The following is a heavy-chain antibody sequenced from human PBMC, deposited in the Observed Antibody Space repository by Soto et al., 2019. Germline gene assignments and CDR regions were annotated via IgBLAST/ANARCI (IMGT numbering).Heavy chain of an antibody. D-gene: IGHD6-19*01. Sequence: QGKLMQSGAEVKEPGASVKVSCKASGYTLVNHGVSWVRQAHGQGLEWMGWIKVSTGTTNYAGNFQGSVTMTTDTSTSTAYMELRSLRSADTAVYFCTWHYRSDWHFVFASWGQGTRVTVSS. CDR2: IKVSTGTT. J-gene: IGHJ4*02. V-gene: IGHV1-18*01. CDR1: GYTLVNHG. CDR3: TWHYRSDWHFVFAS.